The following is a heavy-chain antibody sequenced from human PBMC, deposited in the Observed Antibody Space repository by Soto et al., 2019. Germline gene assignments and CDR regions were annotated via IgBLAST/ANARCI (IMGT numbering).Heavy chain of an antibody. CDR3: AKDLRYFDWPNWFDP. D-gene: IGHD3-9*01. CDR2: ISGSGGST. J-gene: IGHJ5*02. V-gene: IGHV3-23*01. Sequence: GGSLRLSCAASGFTFSSYAMSWVRQAPGKGLEWVSAISGSGGSTYYADSVKGRFTISRGNSKNTLYLQMNSLRAEDTAVYYCAKDLRYFDWPNWFDPWGQGTVVTVSS. CDR1: GFTFSSYA.